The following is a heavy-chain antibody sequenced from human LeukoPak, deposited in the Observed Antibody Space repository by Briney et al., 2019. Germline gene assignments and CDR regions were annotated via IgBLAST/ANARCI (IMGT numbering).Heavy chain of an antibody. Sequence: SETLSLTCAVYGGSLNGYYWSWIRQPPGKALEWIGEGGNSGGTKFNPSLKSRVTISADTSKNQFSLKLSSVTAADTAVYYCAKNGQSGFSFDPWGQGTLVTVSS. V-gene: IGHV4-34*01. CDR1: GGSLNGYY. D-gene: IGHD1-26*01. J-gene: IGHJ5*02. CDR2: GGNSGGT. CDR3: AKNGQSGFSFDP.